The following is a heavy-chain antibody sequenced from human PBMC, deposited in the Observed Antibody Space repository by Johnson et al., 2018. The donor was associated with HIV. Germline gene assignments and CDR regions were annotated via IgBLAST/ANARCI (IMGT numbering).Heavy chain of an antibody. J-gene: IGHJ3*02. CDR2: TSYDGTNK. Sequence: QVQLVESGGGVVQPGRSLRLACVTSGFTFSSYAMNWVRQAPGKGLEWVAVTSYDGTNKYYTDSVKGRFTISRDNSKKTLYLQMNSLRAEDTAVYYCARGASYGDYEGDAFDIWGQGTMVTVSS. V-gene: IGHV3-30*04. D-gene: IGHD4-17*01. CDR1: GFTFSSYA. CDR3: ARGASYGDYEGDAFDI.